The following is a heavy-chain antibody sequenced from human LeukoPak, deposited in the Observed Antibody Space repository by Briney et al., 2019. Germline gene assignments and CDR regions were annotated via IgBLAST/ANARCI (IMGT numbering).Heavy chain of an antibody. CDR1: GFTFSSYS. CDR3: VRDGRDTAMVYYFDS. D-gene: IGHD5-18*01. J-gene: IGHJ4*02. CDR2: ISGSSSPI. Sequence: GGSLRLSCAASGFTFSSYSMNWVRQAPGKGLEWVSYISGSSSPIYYADSVKGRFTISRDNAKNSLYLQMNSLRAEDTAVYYCVRDGRDTAMVYYFDSWGQGTLVSVSS. V-gene: IGHV3-48*04.